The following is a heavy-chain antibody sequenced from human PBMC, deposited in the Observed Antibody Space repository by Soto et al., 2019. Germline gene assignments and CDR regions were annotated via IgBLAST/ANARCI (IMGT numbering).Heavy chain of an antibody. CDR3: ARPEYSSSSYGMDV. D-gene: IGHD6-6*01. V-gene: IGHV3-15*01. J-gene: IGHJ6*02. CDR1: GLTFSNAW. CDR2: VKSKTDSETT. Sequence: VGSLRLSCAASGLTFSNAWMSWVRQAPGKGLEWVGRVKSKTDSETTNYAAPVKGRFTISRDDSENTLYLQMNSLKTEDTAVYYCARPEYSSSSYGMDVWGQGTTVTVSS.